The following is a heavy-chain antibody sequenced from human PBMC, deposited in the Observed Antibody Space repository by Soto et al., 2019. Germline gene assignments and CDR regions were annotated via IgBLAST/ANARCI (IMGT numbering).Heavy chain of an antibody. Sequence: SETLSLTCTVSGGSISSGGYYWSWIRQHPGKGLEWIGYIYYSGSTYYNPSLKSRVTISVDTSKNQFSLKLSSVTAADTAVYYGARMAEWIDYGDSYYFDYWGQGTLVTVSS. CDR3: ARMAEWIDYGDSYYFDY. D-gene: IGHD4-17*01. CDR1: GGSISSGGYY. J-gene: IGHJ4*02. CDR2: IYYSGST. V-gene: IGHV4-31*03.